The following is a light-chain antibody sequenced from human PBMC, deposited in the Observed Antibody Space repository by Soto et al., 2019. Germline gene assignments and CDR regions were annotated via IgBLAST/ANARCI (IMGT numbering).Light chain of an antibody. Sequence: DIQMTQSPSTLSASVGDRVTITYRASQSISSWLAWYQQKPGKAPKVLIYKASSLESGVPSRFSGSGSGTEFTLTITSLQPDDFATYYCQQYDSYPRTFGQGTKVEIK. J-gene: IGKJ1*01. CDR3: QQYDSYPRT. V-gene: IGKV1-5*03. CDR2: KAS. CDR1: QSISSW.